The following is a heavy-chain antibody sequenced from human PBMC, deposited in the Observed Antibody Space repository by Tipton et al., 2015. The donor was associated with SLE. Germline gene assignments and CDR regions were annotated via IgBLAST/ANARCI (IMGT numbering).Heavy chain of an antibody. CDR1: GGSVTGF. D-gene: IGHD1-26*01. CDR3: ARDWDSGSTWDY. Sequence: LRLSCAVHGGSVTGFWCWIRQSPGEGLEWMGVVSHGGFIEYSPSLSGRVSMTLDTSKNQFSLNLSSVTAADTAVYYCARDWDSGSTWDYWGQGTLVTISS. V-gene: IGHV4-34*10. CDR2: VSHGGFI. J-gene: IGHJ4*02.